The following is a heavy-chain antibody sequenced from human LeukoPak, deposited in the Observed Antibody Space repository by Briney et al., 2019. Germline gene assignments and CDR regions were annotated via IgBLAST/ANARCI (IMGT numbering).Heavy chain of an antibody. CDR1: GFTFSSYA. J-gene: IGHJ6*03. Sequence: GGSLRLSCAASGFTFSSYAMSWVRQAPGKGLEWVSAISGSGGSTYYAGSVKGRFTISRDNSKNTLYLQMNSLRAEDTAVYYCAKDFWSGYQLWYMDVWGKGTTVTVSS. CDR3: AKDFWSGYQLWYMDV. D-gene: IGHD3-3*01. V-gene: IGHV3-23*01. CDR2: ISGSGGST.